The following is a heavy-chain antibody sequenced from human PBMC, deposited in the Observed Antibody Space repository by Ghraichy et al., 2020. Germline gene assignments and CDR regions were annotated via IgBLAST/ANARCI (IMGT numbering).Heavy chain of an antibody. CDR1: GYIFTSYY. V-gene: IGHV1-46*01. Sequence: ASVKVSCKASGYIFTSYYIHWVRQAPGHGLEWMGMIDPNAGNTNYAQNFRGRVTMTRDTSTSTVYMELSGLRSEDTATYYCAREYNGGCHDFWGQGTLVTASS. J-gene: IGHJ4*02. CDR3: AREYNGGCHDF. CDR2: IDPNAGNT. D-gene: IGHD6-19*01.